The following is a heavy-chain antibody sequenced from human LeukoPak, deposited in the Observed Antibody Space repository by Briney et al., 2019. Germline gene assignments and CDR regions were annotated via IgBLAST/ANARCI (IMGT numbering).Heavy chain of an antibody. D-gene: IGHD2-8*01. CDR3: AQFGPGMAVGDY. CDR2: ISDSRTST. Sequence: GGSLRLSCVGSGFTFSSYAMSWVRQAPGKGLEWVSAISDSRTSTYYADSVKGRFTISRDNSKNTLYLQMNSLRAEDTAVYYCAQFGPGMAVGDYWGQGTLVTVSS. J-gene: IGHJ4*02. V-gene: IGHV3-23*01. CDR1: GFTFSSYA.